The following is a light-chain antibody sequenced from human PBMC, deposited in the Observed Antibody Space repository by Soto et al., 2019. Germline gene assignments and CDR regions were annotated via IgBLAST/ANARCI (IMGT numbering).Light chain of an antibody. J-gene: IGKJ1*01. Sequence: DIQMTQSPSSLSASVGDRVTITCRASQSISSYLNWYQQKPGKAPNLLMYAASYLRSGVPSRFSGSGSGTDFTLTISSLQPEDFATYYCQQSYSTSWTFGQGTKVEIK. CDR1: QSISSY. CDR2: AAS. CDR3: QQSYSTSWT. V-gene: IGKV1-39*01.